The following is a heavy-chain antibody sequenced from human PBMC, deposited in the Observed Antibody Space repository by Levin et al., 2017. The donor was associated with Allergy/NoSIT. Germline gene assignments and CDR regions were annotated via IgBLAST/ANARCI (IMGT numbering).Heavy chain of an antibody. CDR1: GYSFTSYW. V-gene: IGHV5-51*01. CDR3: ARRGTRDYYYYMDV. D-gene: IGHD1-1*01. Sequence: SGESLKISCQGSGYSFTSYWIGWVRQMPGKGLEWMGIIYPGDSDTRYSPSFQGQVTISADNSISPAYLQWSSLKASDTAIYYCARRGTRDYYYYMDVWGKGTTVTVSS. J-gene: IGHJ6*03. CDR2: IYPGDSDT.